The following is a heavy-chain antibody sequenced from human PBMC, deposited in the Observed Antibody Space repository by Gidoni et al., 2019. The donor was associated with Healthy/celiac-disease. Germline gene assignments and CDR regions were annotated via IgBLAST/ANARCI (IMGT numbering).Heavy chain of an antibody. V-gene: IGHV4-61*02. D-gene: IGHD6-6*01. J-gene: IGHJ4*02. Sequence: QVQLQESGPGLVKPSQTLSLTCTVSGGSISRGSYYWSWIRQPAGKGLEWIGRIYTSGSTNYNPSLKSRVTISVDTSKNQFSLKLSSVTAADTAVYYCAGTESIAARPSFDYWGQGTLVTVSS. CDR3: AGTESIAARPSFDY. CDR1: GGSISRGSYY. CDR2: IYTSGST.